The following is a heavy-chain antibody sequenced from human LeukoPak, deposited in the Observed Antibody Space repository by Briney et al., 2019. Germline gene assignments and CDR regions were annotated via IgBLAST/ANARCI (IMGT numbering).Heavy chain of an antibody. CDR2: ISSSSSYI. D-gene: IGHD2-21*02. J-gene: IGHJ4*02. V-gene: IGHV3-21*01. CDR1: GLSFSSYD. CDR3: ARDYGDLDY. Sequence: GGSLRLSCAASGLSFSSYDMVWVRQPPGKGLEWASSISSSSSYIYYADSVKGRFTISRDNAKNSLYLQMNSLRAEDTAMYFCARDYGDLDYWGQGTLVTVSS.